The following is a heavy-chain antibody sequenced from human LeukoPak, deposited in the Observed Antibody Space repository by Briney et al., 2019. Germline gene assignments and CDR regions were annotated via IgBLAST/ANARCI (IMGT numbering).Heavy chain of an antibody. CDR2: INQDGSEK. J-gene: IGHJ4*02. CDR3: GRAYGAGSCDY. CDR1: GFTSGNHW. Sequence: PGGYLRLSCAASGFTSGNHWMSWVRQAPGKGLEWVANINQDGSEKYYVDSVKGRFTISRDNAKNSLYLQMNSLRAEDTAVYYCGRAYGAGSCDYWGQGTLVTVSS. D-gene: IGHD3-10*01. V-gene: IGHV3-7*01.